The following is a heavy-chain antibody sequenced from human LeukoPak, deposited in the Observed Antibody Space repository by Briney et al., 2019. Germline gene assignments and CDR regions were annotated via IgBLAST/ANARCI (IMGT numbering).Heavy chain of an antibody. CDR3: ARVGSHTDY. D-gene: IGHD3-10*01. J-gene: IGHJ4*02. CDR1: GYTFTGYY. Sequence: ASVKVSCKTSGYTFTGYYMHWVRQAPGQGLEWLGWINPNSGGTNYAQKFHVRVTITRDTSISTADMELSRLRSDDTAVYYCARVGSHTDYWGQGTLVTVSS. CDR2: INPNSGGT. V-gene: IGHV1-2*02.